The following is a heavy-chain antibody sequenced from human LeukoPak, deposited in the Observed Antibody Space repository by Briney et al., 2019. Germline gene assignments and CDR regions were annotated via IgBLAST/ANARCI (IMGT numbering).Heavy chain of an antibody. D-gene: IGHD3-22*01. V-gene: IGHV3-7*01. CDR3: ARAGGYYYDSSGYYPFDY. Sequence: GGSLRLSCAASGFTFSSYWMSWVRQAPGKGLGWVANIKQDGSEKYYVDSVKGRFTISRDNAKNSLYLQMNSLRAEDTAVYYCARAGGYYYDSSGYYPFDYWGQGTLVTVSS. CDR1: GFTFSSYW. J-gene: IGHJ4*02. CDR2: IKQDGSEK.